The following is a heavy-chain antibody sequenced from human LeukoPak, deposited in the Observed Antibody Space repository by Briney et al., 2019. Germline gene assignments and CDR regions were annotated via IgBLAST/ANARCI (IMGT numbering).Heavy chain of an antibody. D-gene: IGHD3-22*01. CDR2: INHSGST. Sequence: SVTLSLTCAVYGGSFSGYYWSWIRQPPGKGLEWIGEINHSGSTNYNPSLKSRVTISVDTSKNQFSLKLSSVTAADTAVYYCARTYYYDSSGYNYWGQGTLVTVSS. CDR3: ARTYYYDSSGYNY. CDR1: GGSFSGYY. V-gene: IGHV4-34*01. J-gene: IGHJ4*02.